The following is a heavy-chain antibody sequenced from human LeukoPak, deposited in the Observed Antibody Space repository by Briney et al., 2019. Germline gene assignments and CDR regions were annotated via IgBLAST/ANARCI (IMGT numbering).Heavy chain of an antibody. J-gene: IGHJ4*02. CDR1: GFTFSSYS. Sequence: GGSLRLSCAASGFTFSSYSMNWVRQAPGKGLEWVSSISSSSSYIYYADSVKGRFTISRDNAKNSLYLQMNSLRAEDTAVYYCARERGPIVVVPDYWGQGTLVTVSS. CDR2: ISSSSSYI. D-gene: IGHD3-22*01. CDR3: ARERGPIVVVPDY. V-gene: IGHV3-21*01.